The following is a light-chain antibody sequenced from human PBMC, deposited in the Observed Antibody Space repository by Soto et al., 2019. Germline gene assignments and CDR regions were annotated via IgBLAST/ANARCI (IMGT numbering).Light chain of an antibody. V-gene: IGLV1-40*01. CDR1: SSNLGSGYD. J-gene: IGLJ3*02. Sequence: QSVLTQPPSVSGAPGQRVTISCTGSSSNLGSGYDVHWYQQLPGTAPKLLIYGNDIRPSGVSDLFSGSKSGTSASLAISGPQADDEADYYSRSYDRSRGGVVFGGGTKVTAL. CDR3: RSYDRSRGGVV. CDR2: GND.